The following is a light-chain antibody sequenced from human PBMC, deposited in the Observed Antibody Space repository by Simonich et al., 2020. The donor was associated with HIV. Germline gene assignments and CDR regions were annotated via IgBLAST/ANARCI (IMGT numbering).Light chain of an antibody. CDR3: QQYNNWPLF. CDR1: QSVSSN. CDR2: DAS. Sequence: EMVMTQSPATLSLSPGERATLSCSASQSVSSNLAWYQQKPGQAPTLLIYDASTRATGIPARFSGGGSGTEFTLTISSMQSEDFAVYYCQQYNNWPLFFGQGTRLEIK. J-gene: IGKJ2*01. V-gene: IGKV3-15*01.